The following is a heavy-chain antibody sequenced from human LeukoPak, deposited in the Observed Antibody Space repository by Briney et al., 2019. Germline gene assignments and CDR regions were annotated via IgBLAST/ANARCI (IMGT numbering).Heavy chain of an antibody. CDR1: GFTFHTYA. Sequence: QPGGSLRLSCGASGFTFHTYAMAWVRQAPGKGLEWVSSISGDGGGTHYAHSVKGRFTVSRDNANNTLYLDMNGLTVADTAFYFCAKVRGSGIHIWLLPWDLWGQGTLVTVSS. CDR3: AKVRGSGIHIWLLPWDL. J-gene: IGHJ5*02. V-gene: IGHV3-23*01. CDR2: ISGDGGGT. D-gene: IGHD2-21*02.